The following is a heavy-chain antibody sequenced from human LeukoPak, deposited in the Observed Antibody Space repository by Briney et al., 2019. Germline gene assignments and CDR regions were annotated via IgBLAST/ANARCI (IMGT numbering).Heavy chain of an antibody. CDR1: GFTFSSSG. J-gene: IGHJ4*02. D-gene: IGHD3-22*01. CDR3: ARGSYGIVVVVSAYFDY. V-gene: IGHV3-48*01. CDR2: ISSSSSTI. Sequence: GGSLRLSCAASGFTFSSSGMNWVRQAPGKGLEWVSYISSSSSTIYYADSVKGRFTISRDNAKNSLYLQMNSLRAEDTAVYYCARGSYGIVVVVSAYFDYWGQGTLVTVSS.